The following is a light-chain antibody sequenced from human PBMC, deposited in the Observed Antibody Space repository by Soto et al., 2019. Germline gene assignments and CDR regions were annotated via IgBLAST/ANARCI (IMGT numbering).Light chain of an antibody. V-gene: IGKV3-20*01. CDR1: QSVSNNY. J-gene: IGKJ5*01. CDR3: QQYSTSPT. CDR2: GAS. Sequence: EIVLTQSPGTLSLSPGARAPLSCRASQSVSNNYLAWYQQKPGQAPRRLIYGASSRATGIPDRFSGSGSGTDFTLTISRLEPEDFAVYYCQQYSTSPTFGEGTRLEIK.